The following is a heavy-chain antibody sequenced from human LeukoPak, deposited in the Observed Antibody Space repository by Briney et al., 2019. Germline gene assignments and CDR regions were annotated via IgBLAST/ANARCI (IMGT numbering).Heavy chain of an antibody. V-gene: IGHV1-18*01. J-gene: IGHJ3*02. CDR2: MNPNSGNT. CDR3: ARCVQRGYSDAFDI. CDR1: GYTFTSYD. Sequence: ASVKVSCKASGYTFTSYDINWVRQATGQGLEWMGWMNPNSGNTNYAQKLQGRVTMTTDTSTSTAYMELRSLRSDDTAVYYCARCVQRGYSDAFDIWGQGTMVTVSS. D-gene: IGHD2-2*03.